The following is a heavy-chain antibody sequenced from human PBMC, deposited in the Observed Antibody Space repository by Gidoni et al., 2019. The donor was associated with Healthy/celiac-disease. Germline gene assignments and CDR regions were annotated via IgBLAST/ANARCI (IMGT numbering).Heavy chain of an antibody. D-gene: IGHD1-26*01. J-gene: IGHJ4*02. CDR1: GFTFSSYG. Sequence: QVQLVESGGGVVQPGRSLRLSCAASGFTFSSYGMHWVRQAPGKGLEWVAVISYDGSNKYYADSVKGRFTISRDNSKNTLYLQMNSLRAEDTAVYYCAKDSWGATIFDYWGQGTLVTVSS. CDR3: AKDSWGATIFDY. CDR2: ISYDGSNK. V-gene: IGHV3-30*18.